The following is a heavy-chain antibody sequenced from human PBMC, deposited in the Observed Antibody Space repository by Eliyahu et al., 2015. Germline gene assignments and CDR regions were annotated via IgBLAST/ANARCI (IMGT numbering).Heavy chain of an antibody. CDR1: GFTFXSYA. CDR3: AKGNGDYGDSDAFDI. V-gene: IGHV3-23*04. J-gene: IGHJ3*02. CDR2: ISAGGGST. Sequence: EVQLVESGGGFVQPGGSLRLSCAASGFTFXSYAMTWVRQAPGKGLEWVSAISAGGGSTYYADSVKGRFTISRDNSKNTLYLQMNSLRAEDTAVYYCAKGNGDYGDSDAFDIWGQGTMVTVSS. D-gene: IGHD4-17*01.